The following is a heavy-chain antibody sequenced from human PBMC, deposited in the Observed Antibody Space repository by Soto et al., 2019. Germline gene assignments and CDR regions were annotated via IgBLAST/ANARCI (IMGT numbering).Heavy chain of an antibody. CDR1: GFTFSTYG. D-gene: IGHD3-22*01. V-gene: IGHV3-33*01. CDR2: IGDDRSNK. Sequence: QVQLVESGGGVVQPGRSLRLSCAASGFTFSTYGMHWVREAPGKGLEWVAVIGDDRSNKYYADSVKGRFTISRDNSKNTMYMQMNSLRAEDTAVFYCARDLSFYDSRGAFDIWGQGTMVTVSS. CDR3: ARDLSFYDSRGAFDI. J-gene: IGHJ3*02.